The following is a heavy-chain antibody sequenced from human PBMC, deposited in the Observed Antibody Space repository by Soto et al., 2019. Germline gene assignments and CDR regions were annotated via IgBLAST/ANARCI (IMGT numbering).Heavy chain of an antibody. CDR2: INHSGST. CDR3: ARYWNLYYFDY. CDR1: GGSFSGYY. Sequence: SETLSLTCAVYGGSFSGYYWSWIRQPPGKGLEWIGEINHSGSTNYNPSPKSRVTISVDTSKNQFSLKLSSVTAADTAVYYCARYWNLYYFDYWGQGTLVTVSS. D-gene: IGHD1-7*01. J-gene: IGHJ4*02. V-gene: IGHV4-34*01.